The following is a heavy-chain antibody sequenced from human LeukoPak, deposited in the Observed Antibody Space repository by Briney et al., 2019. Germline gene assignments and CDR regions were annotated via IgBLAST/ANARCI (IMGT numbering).Heavy chain of an antibody. CDR2: IKQDGSEK. J-gene: IGHJ4*02. CDR3: ASLGCSSTSCDNY. V-gene: IGHV3-7*01. Sequence: GGSLRLPCAASGFTFSNYWMSWVRQAPGKGLEWVANIKQDGSEKYYVDSVKGRFTISRDNAKNSLYLQMNSLRAEDTAVYYCASLGCSSTSCDNYWGQGTLVTVSS. D-gene: IGHD2-2*02. CDR1: GFTFSNYW.